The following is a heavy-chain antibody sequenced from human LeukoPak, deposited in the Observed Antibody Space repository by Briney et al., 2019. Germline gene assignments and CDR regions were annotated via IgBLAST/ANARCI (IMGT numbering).Heavy chain of an antibody. Sequence: PGRSLRLSCAASGFTFSDYSMQWVRQAPGKGLEWVALISTDGSDKDYADSVKGRFTLSRDNSKNTLYLQMNSQRVEDTAVYYCAKDGTRSWFGEATWGQGTLVTVSS. CDR2: ISTDGSDK. V-gene: IGHV3-30*18. CDR3: AKDGTRSWFGEAT. J-gene: IGHJ5*02. CDR1: GFTFSDYS. D-gene: IGHD3-10*01.